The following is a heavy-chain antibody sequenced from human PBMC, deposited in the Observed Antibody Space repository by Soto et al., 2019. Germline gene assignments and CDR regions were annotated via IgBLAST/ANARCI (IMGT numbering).Heavy chain of an antibody. CDR2: IWYDGSNK. CDR1: GFTFSNYG. V-gene: IGHV3-33*01. CDR3: ARERSGEYYYGMDV. J-gene: IGHJ6*02. D-gene: IGHD4-17*01. Sequence: GGSLRLSCAASGFTFSNYGMHWVRQAPGKGLEWVAVIWYDGSNKYSADSVKGRFTISRDNSKNTLYLQMNSLRAEDTAVYYCARERSGEYYYGMDVWGQGTTVTVSS.